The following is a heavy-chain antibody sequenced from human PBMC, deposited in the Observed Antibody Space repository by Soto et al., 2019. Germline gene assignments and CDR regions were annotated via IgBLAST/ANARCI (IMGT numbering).Heavy chain of an antibody. Sequence: QVQLVQSGAEVKKPGSSVKVSCKASGGTFSSYAISWERQAPGQGLEWMGGIIPIFGTANYAQKFQGRVTITAVESTSTGTRELSSLRSEDTVVYYCAGLYCSGCSCYYYGMDVLGQGPTVTVSS. CDR3: AGLYCSGCSCYYYGMDV. CDR2: IIPIFGTA. J-gene: IGHJ6*02. D-gene: IGHD2-15*01. CDR1: GGTFSSYA. V-gene: IGHV1-69*01.